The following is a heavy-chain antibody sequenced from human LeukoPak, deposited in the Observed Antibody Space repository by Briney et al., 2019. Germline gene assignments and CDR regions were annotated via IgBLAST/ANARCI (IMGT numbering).Heavy chain of an antibody. D-gene: IGHD5-18*01. CDR2: INPNSGGT. CDR3: AREPTKPSLDGYSYIDY. V-gene: IGHV1-2*02. Sequence: ASVKVSCKASGYTFTGYYMHWVRQAPGQGLEWMGWINPNSGGTNYAQKFQGRVTMTRDTSISTAYMELSRLRSDDTAVYYCAREPTKPSLDGYSYIDYWGQGTLVTVSS. CDR1: GYTFTGYY. J-gene: IGHJ4*02.